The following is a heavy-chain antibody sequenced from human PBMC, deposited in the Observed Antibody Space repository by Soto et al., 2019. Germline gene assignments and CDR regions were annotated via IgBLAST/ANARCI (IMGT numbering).Heavy chain of an antibody. V-gene: IGHV1-69*13. CDR3: ARELDPYYGGNSLSLDC. J-gene: IGHJ4*02. CDR2: IIPKFGTT. Sequence: QVQLVQSGAEVKKPGSSVKVSCKASGGSFSTYGINWVRLAPGQGLEWMGGIIPKFGTTNYAQKFRGRVTITADESTNTAYMELNYLRSEDTAVYLCARELDPYYGGNSLSLDCWGQGTLVTVSS. CDR1: GGSFSTYG. D-gene: IGHD4-17*01.